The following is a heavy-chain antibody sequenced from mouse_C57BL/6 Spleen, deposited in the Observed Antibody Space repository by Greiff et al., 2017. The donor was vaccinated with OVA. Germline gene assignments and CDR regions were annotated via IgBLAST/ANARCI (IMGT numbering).Heavy chain of an antibody. CDR3: TCRPYYYGSSYFDY. Sequence: EVKLVESGGGLVQPGGSMKLSCVASGFTFSNYWMNWVRQSPEKGLEWVAQIRLKSDNYATNYAESVKGRFTISRDDSKSSVYLQSNNLRAEDTGIYYCTCRPYYYGSSYFDYWGQGTTLTVSS. CDR1: GFTFSNYW. J-gene: IGHJ2*01. D-gene: IGHD1-1*01. CDR2: IRLKSDNYAT. V-gene: IGHV6-3*01.